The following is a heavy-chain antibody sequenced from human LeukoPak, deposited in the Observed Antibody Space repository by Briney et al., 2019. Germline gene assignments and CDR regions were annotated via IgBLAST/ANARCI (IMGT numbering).Heavy chain of an antibody. CDR2: INHSGST. Sequence: SETLSLTCAVYGGSFSGYYWSWGRQPPGKGLEWVGEINHSGSTSYNPSLKSQGSITVYTAKNKYSFNLSSRTAADTAVYYCARVFIVVVQAASGPYFDYWGQGTLVSVSS. CDR1: GGSFSGYY. V-gene: IGHV4-34*01. CDR3: ARVFIVVVQAASGPYFDY. D-gene: IGHD2-2*01. J-gene: IGHJ4*02.